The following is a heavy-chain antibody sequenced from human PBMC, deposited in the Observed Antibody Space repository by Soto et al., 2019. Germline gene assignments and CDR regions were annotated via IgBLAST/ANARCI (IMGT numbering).Heavy chain of an antibody. CDR2: IYYTGST. V-gene: IGHV4-31*03. Sequence: SETLSLTCTVSGGSIYTGGFYWSWIRQPPGKGPEWLGYIYYTGSTQYTPSLKSRLSISTDTSDNQFSLRLNSVTAADTAVYYCATSLVTSRARVDYWGQGTPVTVSS. D-gene: IGHD1-26*01. J-gene: IGHJ4*02. CDR1: GGSIYTGGFY. CDR3: ATSLVTSRARVDY.